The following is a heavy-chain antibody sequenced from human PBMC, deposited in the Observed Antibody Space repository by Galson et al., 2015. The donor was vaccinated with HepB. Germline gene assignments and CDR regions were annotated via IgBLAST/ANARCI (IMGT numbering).Heavy chain of an antibody. D-gene: IGHD3-10*01. V-gene: IGHV4-39*02. CDR2: IHYSGST. J-gene: IGHJ6*02. Sequence: ETLSLTCAVSGGSISNSIYYWGWIRQSPGKGPEWIGSIHYSGSTYSNLSLKSRVTISVDTSNNQFSLRLASVTAADTAVYYCARDRYYYGSGSYYMRSYGMDVWGQGTTVTVSS. CDR1: GGSISNSIYY. CDR3: ARDRYYYGSGSYYMRSYGMDV.